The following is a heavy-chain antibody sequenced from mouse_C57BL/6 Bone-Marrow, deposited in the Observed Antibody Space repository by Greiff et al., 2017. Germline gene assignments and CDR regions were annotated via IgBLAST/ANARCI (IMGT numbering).Heavy chain of an antibody. CDR3: AREAY. CDR1: GYTFTSYG. V-gene: IGHV1-81*01. Sequence: VQLQQSGAELARTGASVKLSCKASGYTFTSYGISWVKQRTGQGLEWIGEIYPRSGNTYYNEKFKGKATLTADKSSSTAYMELRSLTSEDSAVYFCAREAYWGQGTLVTVSA. J-gene: IGHJ3*01. CDR2: IYPRSGNT.